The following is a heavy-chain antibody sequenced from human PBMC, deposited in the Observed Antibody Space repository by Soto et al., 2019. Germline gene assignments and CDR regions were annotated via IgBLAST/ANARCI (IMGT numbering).Heavy chain of an antibody. V-gene: IGHV3-23*01. CDR2: ISGSGGST. Sequence: GGSLRLSCAASGFTFSSYAMSWVRQAPGKGLEWVSAISGSGGSTYYADSVKGRFTISRDNSKNTLYLQMNSLRAEDTAVYYCAKDLSITMIVEVHPPDAFDIWGQGTMVTVSS. D-gene: IGHD3-22*01. CDR1: GFTFSSYA. CDR3: AKDLSITMIVEVHPPDAFDI. J-gene: IGHJ3*02.